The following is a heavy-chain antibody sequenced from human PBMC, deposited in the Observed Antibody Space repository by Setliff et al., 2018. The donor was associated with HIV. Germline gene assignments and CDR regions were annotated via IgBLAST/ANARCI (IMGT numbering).Heavy chain of an antibody. CDR1: GGSFSDDS. V-gene: IGHV4-34*01. CDR2: INHSGST. J-gene: IGHJ4*02. D-gene: IGHD5-12*01. Sequence: SETLSLTCAVYGGSFSDDSWNWIRQPPGKGLEWIGEINHSGSTNYNPSLKSRVTISVDTSKKQFSLNLSSVTAADTAVYYCARRGWNGYKAFDYWGQGALV. CDR3: ARRGWNGYKAFDY.